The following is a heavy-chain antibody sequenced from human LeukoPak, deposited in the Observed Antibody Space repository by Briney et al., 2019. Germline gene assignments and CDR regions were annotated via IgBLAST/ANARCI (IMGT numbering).Heavy chain of an antibody. J-gene: IGHJ3*02. V-gene: IGHV3-20*01. CDR1: GFTFDDYG. D-gene: IGHD2-8*02. CDR3: ARVSAWSDAFDI. CDR2: INWNGGST. Sequence: GGSLRLSCAASGFTFDDYGMSWVRQAPGKGLEWVSGINWNGGSTGYADSVKGRFTISRDNAKNSLYLQMNSLRAEDTALYHCARVSAWSDAFDIWGQGTMVTVSS.